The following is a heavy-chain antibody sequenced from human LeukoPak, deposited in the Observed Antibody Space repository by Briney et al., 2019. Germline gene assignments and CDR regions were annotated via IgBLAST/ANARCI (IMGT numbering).Heavy chain of an antibody. J-gene: IGHJ6*03. CDR3: ARERKDYDFWSGYGHYMDV. Sequence: SETQSLTCTVSGGSISSHYWSWIRQPPGKGLEWIGYIYYSGSTNYNPSLKSRVTISVDTSKNQFSLKLSSVTAADTAVYYCARERKDYDFWSGYGHYMDVWGKGTTVTVSS. V-gene: IGHV4-59*11. CDR1: GGSISSHY. CDR2: IYYSGST. D-gene: IGHD3-3*01.